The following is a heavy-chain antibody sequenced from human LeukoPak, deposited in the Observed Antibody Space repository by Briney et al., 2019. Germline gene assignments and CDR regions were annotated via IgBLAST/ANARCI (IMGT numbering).Heavy chain of an antibody. CDR1: GFTFSSYA. V-gene: IGHV3-23*01. D-gene: IGHD6-13*01. Sequence: GGSLRLSCAASGFTFSSYAMSWVRQAPGKGLEWVSDISGSGGSTYYADSVKGRFTISRDNSKNTLYLQMNSPRAEDTAVYYCAKGIAAAGSSYYDGMDVWGQGTTVTVSS. CDR2: ISGSGGST. J-gene: IGHJ6*02. CDR3: AKGIAAAGSSYYDGMDV.